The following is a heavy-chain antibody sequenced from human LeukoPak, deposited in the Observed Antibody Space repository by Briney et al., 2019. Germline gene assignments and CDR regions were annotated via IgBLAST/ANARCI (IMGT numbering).Heavy chain of an antibody. CDR1: GGSFSGYY. D-gene: IGHD1-1*01. J-gene: IGHJ5*02. V-gene: IGHV4-34*01. CDR3: ARSANWIDPFDP. Sequence: SETLSLTCAVYGGSFSGYYWSWIRQPPGKGLEWIGEINRSGSTNYNPSLKSRVTISVDTSKNQFSLKLSSVTAADTAVYYCARSANWIDPFDPWGQGTLVTVSS. CDR2: INRSGST.